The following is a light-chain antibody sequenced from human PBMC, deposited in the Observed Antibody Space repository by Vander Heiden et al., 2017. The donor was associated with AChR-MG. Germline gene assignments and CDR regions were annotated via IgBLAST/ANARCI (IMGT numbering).Light chain of an antibody. CDR3: QSYDSSLRVVV. Sequence: QSVLTQPPSVSGAPGQRVTIPCTGSSSNIGAGYDVHWYQQFPGTAPKLLIYGNSNRTSGVPDRFSGSKSGTSASLAITGLQAEDEANYYCQSYDSSLRVVVFGGGTKLTVL. J-gene: IGLJ2*01. CDR1: SSNIGAGYD. V-gene: IGLV1-40*01. CDR2: GNS.